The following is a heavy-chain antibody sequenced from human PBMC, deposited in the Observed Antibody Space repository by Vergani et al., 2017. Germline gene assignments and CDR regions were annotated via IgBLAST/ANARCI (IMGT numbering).Heavy chain of an antibody. CDR1: GYSFTSYW. CDR3: ATTTVVTTGYFDY. CDR2: ISPGDSDT. J-gene: IGHJ4*02. D-gene: IGHD4-23*01. Sequence: EVQLVQSGAEVKKPGESLKISCKGSGYSFTSYWIGWVRQMPGKGLEWMGIISPGDSDTRYSPSFQGQVTISADKSISTAYLQWNSLKASDTSMYYCATTTVVTTGYFDYWGQGTLVTVSS. V-gene: IGHV5-51*01.